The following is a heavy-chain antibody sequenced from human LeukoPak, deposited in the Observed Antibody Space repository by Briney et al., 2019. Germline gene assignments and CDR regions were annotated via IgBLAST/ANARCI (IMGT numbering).Heavy chain of an antibody. V-gene: IGHV3-7*01. CDR1: GFTFNSYW. CDR2: IKQDGSEK. Sequence: GGSLRLSCAASGFTFNSYWMSWVRQAPGKGLEWVAHIKQDGSEKYYVDSVKGRFTISRDNAKNSLDLQMNSLRAEDTAVYYCARNKPQGTYYDILTDAFDIWGQGTMVTVSS. CDR3: ARNKPQGTYYDILTDAFDI. J-gene: IGHJ3*02. D-gene: IGHD3-9*01.